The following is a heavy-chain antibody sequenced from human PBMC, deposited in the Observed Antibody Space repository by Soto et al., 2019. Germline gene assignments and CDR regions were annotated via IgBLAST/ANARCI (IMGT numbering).Heavy chain of an antibody. D-gene: IGHD3-10*01. V-gene: IGHV1-18*01. CDR1: GYTFTSYG. Sequence: GASVKVSCKASGYTFTSYGISWVRQAPGQGLEWMGWISAYNGNTNYAQKLQGRVTMTTDTSTSTAYMELRSLRSDDTAVYYCARFFWELNFSDRYYGSGSYYPYFDYWGQGTLVTVSS. CDR2: ISAYNGNT. J-gene: IGHJ4*02. CDR3: ARFFWELNFSDRYYGSGSYYPYFDY.